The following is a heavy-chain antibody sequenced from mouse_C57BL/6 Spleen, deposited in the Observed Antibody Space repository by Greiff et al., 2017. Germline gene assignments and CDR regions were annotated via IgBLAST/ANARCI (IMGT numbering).Heavy chain of an antibody. V-gene: IGHV1-54*01. CDR1: GYAFTNYL. Sequence: VQLQQSGAELVRPGTSVKVSCKASGYAFTNYLIEWVKQRPGQGLEWIGVINPGSGGTNYNEKFKGKATLTAAKASSTAYRQLSSLTSEDSAVYFCARSDGYLRGDYAMDYWGQGTSVTVSS. J-gene: IGHJ4*01. D-gene: IGHD2-3*01. CDR2: INPGSGGT. CDR3: ARSDGYLRGDYAMDY.